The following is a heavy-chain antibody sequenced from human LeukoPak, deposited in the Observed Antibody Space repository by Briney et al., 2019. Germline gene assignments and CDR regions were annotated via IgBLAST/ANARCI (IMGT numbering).Heavy chain of an antibody. CDR1: GDSVSSNNAA. V-gene: IGHV6-1*01. CDR3: AREGTMVRGVMNHFDY. J-gene: IGHJ4*02. Sequence: QTLSLTCAISGDSVSSNNAAWNWIRQSPSRGLEWLGRTLYRSKWYNDYAVSVKGRITISPDTSKNQFSLQLNSVTPEDTAVYYCAREGTMVRGVMNHFDYWGQGTLVTVSS. CDR2: TLYRSKWYN. D-gene: IGHD3-10*01.